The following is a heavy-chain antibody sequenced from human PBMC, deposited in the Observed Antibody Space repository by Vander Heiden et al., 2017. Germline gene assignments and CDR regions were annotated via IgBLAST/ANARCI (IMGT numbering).Heavy chain of an antibody. CDR2: ISYDGSNK. D-gene: IGHD3-3*01. Sequence: QVQLVESGGGVVQPGRSLRLSCAASGFTFSSYAMHWVRQAPGKGLEWVAVISYDGSNKYYADSVKGRFTISRDNSKNTLYLQMNSLRAEDTAVYYCARGFGDYDFWSGYYSGDYWGQGTLVTVSS. CDR3: ARGFGDYDFWSGYYSGDY. J-gene: IGHJ4*02. V-gene: IGHV3-30*01. CDR1: GFTFSSYA.